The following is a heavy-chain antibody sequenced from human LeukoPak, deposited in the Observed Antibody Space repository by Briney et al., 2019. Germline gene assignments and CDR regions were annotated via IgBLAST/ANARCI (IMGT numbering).Heavy chain of an antibody. D-gene: IGHD2-8*01. CDR1: GGTFSSYA. V-gene: IGHV1-69*13. J-gene: IGHJ3*02. CDR2: IIPIFGTA. CDR3: ASSKNGPSAFDI. Sequence: VASVKVSCKASGGTFSSYAISWVRQAPGQGLEWTGGIIPIFGTANYAQKFQGRVTITADESTSTAYMELSSLRSEDTAVYYCASSKNGPSAFDIWGQGTMVTVSS.